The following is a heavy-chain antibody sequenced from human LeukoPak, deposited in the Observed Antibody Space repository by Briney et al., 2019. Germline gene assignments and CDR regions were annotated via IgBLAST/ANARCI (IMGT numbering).Heavy chain of an antibody. D-gene: IGHD3-22*01. CDR2: INLNSGGR. CDR1: GYTFTGYY. J-gene: IGHJ3*02. V-gene: IGHV1-2*02. CDR3: AREGDYGDYAGGVPYYDSSGYYDDAFDI. Sequence: ASVKVSCKASGYTFTGYYMHWVRQAPGQGLEWMGWINLNSGGRNYSQKFQGRVTMTRDTSISTAYMELSRLRSDDTAVYYCAREGDYGDYAGGVPYYDSSGYYDDAFDIWGQGTMVTVSS.